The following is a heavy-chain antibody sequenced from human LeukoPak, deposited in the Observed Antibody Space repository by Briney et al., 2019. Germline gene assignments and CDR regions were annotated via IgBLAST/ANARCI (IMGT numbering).Heavy chain of an antibody. J-gene: IGHJ3*02. CDR2: IYSGGST. Sequence: GGSLRLSCAASGFTVSSNYMSWVRQAPGKGLEWVSVIYSGGSTYYADSVKGRFTISRDNSKNTLYLQMNSLRAEGTAVYYCARDRESAYYYDSSGFGAFDIWGQGTMVTVSS. CDR3: ARDRESAYYYDSSGFGAFDI. V-gene: IGHV3-53*01. D-gene: IGHD3-22*01. CDR1: GFTVSSNY.